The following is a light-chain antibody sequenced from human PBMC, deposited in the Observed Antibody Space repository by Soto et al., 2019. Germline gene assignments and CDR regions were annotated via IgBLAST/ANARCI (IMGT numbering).Light chain of an antibody. CDR3: YQNDNQLWT. J-gene: IGKJ1*01. CDR2: DAS. CDR1: QSVRDSH. Sequence: EIVLTQSPGTLSSSPWGRATLSCRASQSVRDSHLAWFQQKPGQAPRLLIYDASRRATGIPDRFSGGGSGTEFTLTISRLEPEVFAVYYCYQNDNQLWTFGQGTKVEI. V-gene: IGKV3-20*01.